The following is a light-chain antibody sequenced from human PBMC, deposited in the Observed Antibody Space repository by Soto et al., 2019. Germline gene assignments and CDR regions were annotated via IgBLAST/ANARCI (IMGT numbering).Light chain of an antibody. V-gene: IGKV3-15*01. Sequence: EIVMTQSPATLSVSPGEGATLSCRASQSVSTNLAWYQQKPGQAPRLLIYGASTRATDIPARFSGSGSGTECTLTISSLQSEDFAVYYCQQFNTWPLTFGGGTKVEIK. CDR3: QQFNTWPLT. CDR2: GAS. J-gene: IGKJ4*01. CDR1: QSVSTN.